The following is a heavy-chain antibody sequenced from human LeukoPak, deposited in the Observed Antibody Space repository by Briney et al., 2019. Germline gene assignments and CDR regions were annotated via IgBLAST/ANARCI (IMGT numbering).Heavy chain of an antibody. CDR1: GFTFSSYE. J-gene: IGHJ4*02. CDR2: ISGSGRTI. CDR3: VRDAVMSPEVLLTAWDYFDC. V-gene: IGHV3-48*03. Sequence: PGGSLRLSCAASGFTFSSYEMNWVRQAPGQGLEWVSYISGSGRTIDYADSVKGRFTISRGNTKNSVYLQMNSLRAEDTAIYFCVRDAVMSPEVLLTAWDYFDCWGQGTLVTVSS. D-gene: IGHD2-21*01.